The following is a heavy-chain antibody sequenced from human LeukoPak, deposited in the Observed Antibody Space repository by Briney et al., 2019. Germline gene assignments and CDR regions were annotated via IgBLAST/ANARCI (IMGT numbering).Heavy chain of an antibody. CDR1: GFTFSSYA. CDR2: ISGNGGAT. Sequence: GGSLRLSCAASGFTFSSYAMSWVRLAPGKGLEWVSMISGNGGATYYADSVKGRFSISRDNSKNTLDLQMNSLRAEDTAVYYCAVTPEGLDIWGQGTMVTVSS. V-gene: IGHV3-23*01. CDR3: AVTPEGLDI. J-gene: IGHJ3*02. D-gene: IGHD1-14*01.